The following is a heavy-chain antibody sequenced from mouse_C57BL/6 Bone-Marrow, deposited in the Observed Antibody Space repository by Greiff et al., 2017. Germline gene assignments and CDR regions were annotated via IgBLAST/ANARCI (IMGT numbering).Heavy chain of an antibody. Sequence: QVQLQQPGAELVKPGASVTLSCKVSGYTFTSYWMHWVKQRPGQGLEWMGMIHPNSGSSNYNEKFKSKATLTVDKSSSTAYMQLSSLTSEDSAVYYCAYDYDGAMDYWGQGTSVTVSS. J-gene: IGHJ4*01. CDR1: GYTFTSYW. D-gene: IGHD2-4*01. V-gene: IGHV1-64*01. CDR3: AYDYDGAMDY. CDR2: IHPNSGSS.